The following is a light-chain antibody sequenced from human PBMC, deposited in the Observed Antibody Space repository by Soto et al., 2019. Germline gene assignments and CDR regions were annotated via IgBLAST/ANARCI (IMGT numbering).Light chain of an antibody. Sequence: EIVLTQSPATLSLSPGERATLSCRASQSVSSYLAWYQQKPGQAPRLLIYDASIRATGIPARFSGSWSGTVCTITISRPDHEDSADYYCQERSNRPVFGEGNKVEIQ. CDR3: QERSNRPV. CDR2: DAS. J-gene: IGKJ4*01. CDR1: QSVSSY. V-gene: IGKV3-11*01.